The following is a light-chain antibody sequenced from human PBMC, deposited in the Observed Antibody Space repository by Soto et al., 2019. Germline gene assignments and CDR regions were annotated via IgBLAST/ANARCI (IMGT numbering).Light chain of an antibody. J-gene: IGLJ1*01. CDR3: SSYVGGNNYV. CDR2: EVT. CDR1: SSDVGGYNY. V-gene: IGLV2-8*01. Sequence: QSVLTQPPSASGSPGQSVTISCTGTSSDVGGYNYVSWYQQHPGKAPKLMIYEVTKRPSGVPYRFSGSKSGNTASLTVSGLQAEDEADYYCSSYVGGNNYVFGTGTKVTVL.